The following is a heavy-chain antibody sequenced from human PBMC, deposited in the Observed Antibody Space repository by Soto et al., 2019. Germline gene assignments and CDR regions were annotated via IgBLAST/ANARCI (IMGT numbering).Heavy chain of an antibody. D-gene: IGHD3-9*01. CDR1: GGTFSSYA. J-gene: IGHJ3*02. CDR2: IIPIFGTA. Sequence: VKVSCKASGGTFSSYAISWVRQAPGQGLEWMGGIIPIFGTANYAQKFQGRVTITADKSTSTAYMELSSLRSEDTAVYYCARIHLRYFDFFGAFDIWRQWTMVTVSS. V-gene: IGHV1-69*13. CDR3: ARIHLRYFDFFGAFDI.